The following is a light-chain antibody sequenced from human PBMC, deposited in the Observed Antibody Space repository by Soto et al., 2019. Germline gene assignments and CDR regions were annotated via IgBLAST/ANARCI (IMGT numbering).Light chain of an antibody. CDR1: NIDSRT. J-gene: IGLJ1*01. V-gene: IGLV3-21*02. Sequence: SYELTNPPSLSVAPGQTATISCGENNIDSRTVHWYQQKPGQAPLLVVYDNSFRPSGIPNRFSGSNSGNTATLTISRVEAGDEADYYCQVWDNVDDHIYVFGTGTKVTVL. CDR2: DNS. CDR3: QVWDNVDDHIYV.